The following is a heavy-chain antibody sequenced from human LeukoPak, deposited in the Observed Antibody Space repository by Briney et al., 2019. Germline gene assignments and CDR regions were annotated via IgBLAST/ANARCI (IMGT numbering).Heavy chain of an antibody. CDR2: ITSNGGTT. V-gene: IGHV3-64D*06. CDR1: GFTFSSYA. Sequence: PGGSLRLSCSASGFTFSSYAMHWVRQAPGKGLEYVSTITSNGGTTYYADSAKGRFTISRDNSKNTLYLQMSSLRPEDTAVYYCVKSRPEVSLSSWGQGTLVTVSS. J-gene: IGHJ1*01. D-gene: IGHD1-14*01. CDR3: VKSRPEVSLSS.